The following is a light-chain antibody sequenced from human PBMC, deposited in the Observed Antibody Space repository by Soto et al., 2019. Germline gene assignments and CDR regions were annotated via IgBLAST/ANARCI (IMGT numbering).Light chain of an antibody. CDR2: GAS. CDR3: QQYGSSPIT. V-gene: IGKV3-20*01. Sequence: EIVLTQSPGTLSLSPGERATLSCRASQSVSSSNLAWYQQKRGRAPRLLIHGASSRATGVSDRVSGSGSGTDFTLTISRLEPEDFAVYYCQQYGSSPITFGQGTRLEIK. J-gene: IGKJ5*01. CDR1: QSVSSSN.